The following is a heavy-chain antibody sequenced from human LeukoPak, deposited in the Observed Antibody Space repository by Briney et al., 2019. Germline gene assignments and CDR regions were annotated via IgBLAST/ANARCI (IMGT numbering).Heavy chain of an antibody. CDR1: GFTFGQYA. CDR2: ISGDGDAT. D-gene: IGHD3-10*01. CDR3: AKDRGGYYGSGTSYYFYGMDV. J-gene: IGHJ6*02. Sequence: PGGSLRLSCAASGFTFGQYAMHWVRQAPGRGLEWVAVISGDGDATHYVDSVKGRFSISREQSRSSLHLQMDTLRTEDTALYYCAKDRGGYYGSGTSYYFYGMDVWGQGTTVIVSS. V-gene: IGHV3-43*02.